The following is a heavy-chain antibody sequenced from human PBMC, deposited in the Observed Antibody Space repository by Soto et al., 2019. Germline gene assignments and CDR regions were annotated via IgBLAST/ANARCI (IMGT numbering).Heavy chain of an antibody. D-gene: IGHD3-16*01. Sequence: QEQLVQSGAAVKKPGASVRVSCKASGYTFTAYSVHWLRQAPGQGLEWMGWVNPHSGATVIAQRFRGWVTLTTDTSIITAYMELTIVTYDDTALYDCASPPNPLKPYAFHHWGQGTLVTVSS. V-gene: IGHV1-2*04. CDR1: GYTFTAYS. CDR3: ASPPNPLKPYAFHH. J-gene: IGHJ3*01. CDR2: VNPHSGAT.